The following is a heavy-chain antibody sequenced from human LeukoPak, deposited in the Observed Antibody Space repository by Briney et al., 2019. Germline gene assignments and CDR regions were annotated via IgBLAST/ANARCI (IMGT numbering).Heavy chain of an antibody. J-gene: IGHJ2*01. D-gene: IGHD3-3*01. CDR2: ISGSGGST. CDR3: AKDRTQYYDFWSGYYWYFDL. CDR1: GFTFSSYA. Sequence: GGSLRLSCAASGFTFSSYAMSWVRQAPGKGLEWVSAISGSGGSTYYADSVKGRFTISRDNSKNTLYLQMNSLRAEDTAVYYCAKDRTQYYDFWSGYYWYFDLWGRGTLVTVSS. V-gene: IGHV3-23*01.